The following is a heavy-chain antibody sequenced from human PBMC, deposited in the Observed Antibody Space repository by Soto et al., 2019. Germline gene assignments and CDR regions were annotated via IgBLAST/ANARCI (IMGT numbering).Heavy chain of an antibody. CDR2: IYHSGST. J-gene: IGHJ6*03. D-gene: IGHD3-10*01. Sequence: SETLSLTCAVSSGSISSSNWWSWVRQPPGKGLEWIGEIYHSGSTNYNPSLKSRVTISVDKSKNQFSLKLSSVTAADTAVYYCARRLAVTMVEAYYMDVWGKGTTVTVSS. CDR3: ARRLAVTMVEAYYMDV. CDR1: SGSISSSNW. V-gene: IGHV4-4*02.